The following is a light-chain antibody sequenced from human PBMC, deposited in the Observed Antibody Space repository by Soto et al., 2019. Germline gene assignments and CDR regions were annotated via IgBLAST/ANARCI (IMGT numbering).Light chain of an antibody. Sequence: QSVLTQPPSASGTPGQKVFISCSGSSSNIGGTNYAYWYQQLPGAAPKLLMHSNNLRPSGVPERISGSKFGTAASLAISGLRSEVEAVYYCASWDDRLGAVIFGGGTKLTVL. CDR3: ASWDDRLGAVI. CDR2: SNN. V-gene: IGLV1-47*02. J-gene: IGLJ2*01. CDR1: SSNIGGTNY.